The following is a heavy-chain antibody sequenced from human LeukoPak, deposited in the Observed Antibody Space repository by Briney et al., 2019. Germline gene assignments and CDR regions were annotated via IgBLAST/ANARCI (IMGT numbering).Heavy chain of an antibody. D-gene: IGHD1-26*01. J-gene: IGHJ4*02. CDR2: ISSSGSTI. CDR1: GFTFSDYY. CDR3: ARDWLMGAKDY. V-gene: IGHV3-11*04. Sequence: GGSLRLSCAAAGFTFSDYYMSWIRQAPGKGLEWVSYISSSGSTIYYADSVKGRFTISRDNAKNSLYLQMNSLRAEDTAVYYCARDWLMGAKDYWGQGTLVTVSS.